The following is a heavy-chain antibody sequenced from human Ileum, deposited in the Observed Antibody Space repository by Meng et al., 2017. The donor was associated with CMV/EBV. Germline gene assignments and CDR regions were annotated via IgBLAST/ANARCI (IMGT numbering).Heavy chain of an antibody. CDR3: ARRSSGLFDY. V-gene: IGHV4-30-4*08. CDR1: GGSISSGDYY. D-gene: IGHD6-13*01. Sequence: QVHLKGSGPGLVKPSQTLSLTCTVSGGSISSGDYYWTWIRQPPGKGLEWIGYIYYSGTTSYNPSLKSRVSISVDTSRNQFSLQLSSVTAADTAVYYCARRSSGLFDYWGQGILVTVSS. J-gene: IGHJ4*02. CDR2: IYYSGTT.